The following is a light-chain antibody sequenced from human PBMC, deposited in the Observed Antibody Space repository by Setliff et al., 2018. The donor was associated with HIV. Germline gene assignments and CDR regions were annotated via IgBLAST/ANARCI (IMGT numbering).Light chain of an antibody. V-gene: IGLV1-40*01. CDR1: RSNIGAAYD. J-gene: IGLJ1*01. CDR3: QSYDSSLNGYV. Sequence: SVLTQPPSVSGAPGQRVTISCTGSRSNIGAAYDVNWYQQLPGTAPKLLIYENNNRPSGVPDRFSDSKSGTSASLAITGLQAEDEADYYCQSYDSSLNGYVFGSGTKVTVL. CDR2: ENN.